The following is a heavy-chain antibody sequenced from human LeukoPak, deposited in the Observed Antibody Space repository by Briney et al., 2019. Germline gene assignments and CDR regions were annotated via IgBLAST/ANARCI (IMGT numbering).Heavy chain of an antibody. Sequence: ASVKVSCKASGYTFTGYYMHWVRQAPGQGLEWMGWINPNSGGTNYAQKFQGRVTMTRDTSISTAYMELSRLRSDDTAVYYCATTYPYCSGGSCYSSTFDYWGQGTLVTVSS. CDR2: INPNSGGT. J-gene: IGHJ4*02. D-gene: IGHD2-15*01. CDR1: GYTFTGYY. CDR3: ATTYPYCSGGSCYSSTFDY. V-gene: IGHV1-2*02.